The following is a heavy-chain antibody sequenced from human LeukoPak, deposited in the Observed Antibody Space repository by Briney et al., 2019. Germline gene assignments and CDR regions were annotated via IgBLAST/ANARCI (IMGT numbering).Heavy chain of an antibody. J-gene: IGHJ4*02. Sequence: PGRSLRLSCAASGFTFSSYGMHWVRQAPGKGLEWVAVIWYDGSNKYYADSVKGRFTISRDNSKNTLYLQMSSLRAEDTAVYYCAKGRDYYDEIDEFDYWGQGTLVTVSS. CDR3: AKGRDYYDEIDEFDY. D-gene: IGHD3-22*01. CDR1: GFTFSSYG. V-gene: IGHV3-33*06. CDR2: IWYDGSNK.